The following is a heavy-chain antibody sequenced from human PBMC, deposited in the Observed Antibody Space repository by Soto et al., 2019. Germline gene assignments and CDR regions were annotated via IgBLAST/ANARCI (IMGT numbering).Heavy chain of an antibody. CDR3: ARRGLKGYSSGRDY. D-gene: IGHD6-19*01. CDR2: IYYSGST. Sequence: QLQLQESGPGLVKPSETLSLTCTVSGGSISSSSYYWGWIRQPPGKGLEWIGSIYYSGSTYYNPSLKSRVTISVDTSKNQFSLKLSSVTAADTAVYYCARRGLKGYSSGRDYWGQGTLVTVSS. V-gene: IGHV4-39*01. J-gene: IGHJ4*02. CDR1: GGSISSSSYY.